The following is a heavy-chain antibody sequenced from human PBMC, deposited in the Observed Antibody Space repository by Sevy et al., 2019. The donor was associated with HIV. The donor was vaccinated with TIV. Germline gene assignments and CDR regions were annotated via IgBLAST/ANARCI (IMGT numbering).Heavy chain of an antibody. Sequence: SETLSLTCSVSGGPISSYYWSWIRQPPGKRLEWIGYIHYSGSTNYNPSLNSRLTISVDTSKNQFSLMLTSVTAAATAAYYCAGAPPVRSGDDSLNWFDPWGQGILVTVSS. CDR1: GGPISSYY. V-gene: IGHV4-59*01. J-gene: IGHJ5*02. CDR3: AGAPPVRSGDDSLNWFDP. CDR2: IHYSGST. D-gene: IGHD5-12*01.